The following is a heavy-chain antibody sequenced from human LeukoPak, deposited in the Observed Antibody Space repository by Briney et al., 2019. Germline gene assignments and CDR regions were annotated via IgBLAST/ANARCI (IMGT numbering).Heavy chain of an antibody. CDR1: GFTFSSYG. J-gene: IGHJ3*02. D-gene: IGHD3-22*01. V-gene: IGHV3-33*03. CDR3: AKLASMIVDAFDI. Sequence: GGSLRLSCAASGFTFSSYGMHWVRQAPGKGLEWVAVIWYDGSNKYYADSVKGRFTISRDNAKNSLYLQMNSLRAEDTALYYCAKLASMIVDAFDIWGQGTMVTVSS. CDR2: IWYDGSNK.